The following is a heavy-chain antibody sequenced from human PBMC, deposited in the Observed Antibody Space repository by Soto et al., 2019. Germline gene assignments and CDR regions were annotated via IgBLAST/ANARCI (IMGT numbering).Heavy chain of an antibody. CDR1: GFTFKNAW. CDR3: TTGTTVAKYYFDF. J-gene: IGHJ4*02. D-gene: IGHD1-1*01. CDR2: IKSWSDGGTT. V-gene: IGHV3-15*01. Sequence: EGQLVESGGGLVEPGETLRLSCAASGFTFKNAWMSWVRQAPGKGLEWVGRIKSWSDGGTTDYGAPVKGRFSISRDDAKNTLSLQMNSLRTADTAVYYCTTGTTVAKYYFDFWGQGTLVTVSS.